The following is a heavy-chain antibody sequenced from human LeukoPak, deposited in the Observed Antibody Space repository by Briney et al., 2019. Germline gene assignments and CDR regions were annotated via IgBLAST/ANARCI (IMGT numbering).Heavy chain of an antibody. V-gene: IGHV4-38-2*02. Sequence: SETLSLTCTVSGYSISSGYYWGWIRQPPGKGLEWIGSIYYSGSTYYNPSLKSRVTISVDTSKNQFSLKLSSVTAADTAVYYCARGVVVVAATGRIDYWGQGTLVTVSS. J-gene: IGHJ4*02. D-gene: IGHD2-15*01. CDR3: ARGVVVVAATGRIDY. CDR1: GYSISSGYY. CDR2: IYYSGST.